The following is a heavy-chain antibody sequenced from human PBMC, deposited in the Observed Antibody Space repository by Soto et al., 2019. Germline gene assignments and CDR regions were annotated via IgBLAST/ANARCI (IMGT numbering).Heavy chain of an antibody. V-gene: IGHV1-18*01. CDR1: GYTFTSYG. CDR2: ISAYNGNT. CDR3: ARDQCTVGYDFWSGYCPLVPTDP. Sequence: ASVKVSCKASGYTFTSYGISWVRQAPGQGLEWMGWISAYNGNTNYAQKLQGRVTMTTDTSTSTAYMELRSLRSDDTAVYYCARDQCTVGYDFWSGYCPLVPTDPWGQGTLVTVSS. D-gene: IGHD3-3*01. J-gene: IGHJ5*02.